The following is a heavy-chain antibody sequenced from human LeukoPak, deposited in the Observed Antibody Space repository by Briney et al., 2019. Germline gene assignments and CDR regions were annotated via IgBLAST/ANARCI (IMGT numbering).Heavy chain of an antibody. Sequence: ASVKVSCKASGYTFTGYCMHWVRQAPGQGLEWMEWINPNSGGTNYAQKFQGRVTMTRDTSISTAYMELSRLRSDDTAVYYCARDLIQLELYYFDYWGQGTLVTVSS. CDR3: ARDLIQLELYYFDY. V-gene: IGHV1-2*02. J-gene: IGHJ4*02. D-gene: IGHD1-1*01. CDR2: INPNSGGT. CDR1: GYTFTGYC.